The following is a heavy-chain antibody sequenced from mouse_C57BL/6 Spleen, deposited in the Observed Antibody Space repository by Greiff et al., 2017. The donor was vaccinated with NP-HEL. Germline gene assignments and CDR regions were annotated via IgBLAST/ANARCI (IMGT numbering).Heavy chain of an antibody. Sequence: VQLQQSGPELVKPGASVKISCKASGYAFSSSWMNWVKQRPGKGLEWIGRIYPGDGDTNYNGKFKGKATLTADKSSSTAYMQLSSLTSEDSAVYLCARGGRYCPYDAMDYWGQGTSVTVSS. J-gene: IGHJ4*01. D-gene: IGHD2-12*01. CDR2: IYPGDGDT. CDR1: GYAFSSSW. CDR3: ARGGRYCPYDAMDY. V-gene: IGHV1-82*01.